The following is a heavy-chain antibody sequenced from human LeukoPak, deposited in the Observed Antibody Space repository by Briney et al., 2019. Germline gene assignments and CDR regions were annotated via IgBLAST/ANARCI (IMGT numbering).Heavy chain of an antibody. CDR3: ARIPIESSGGWYFFDY. V-gene: IGHV2-70*04. Sequence: SGPTLVNPTQTLTLTCTFSGFSLSTSGMRVSWIRLPPGKALEWLTRIDWDDDKFYSTSLNTRLTISKDTSKNQVVLTMTNMEPVDTATYYCARIPIESSGGWYFFDYWGQGTLVTVSS. D-gene: IGHD6-19*01. J-gene: IGHJ4*02. CDR2: IDWDDDK. CDR1: GFSLSTSGMR.